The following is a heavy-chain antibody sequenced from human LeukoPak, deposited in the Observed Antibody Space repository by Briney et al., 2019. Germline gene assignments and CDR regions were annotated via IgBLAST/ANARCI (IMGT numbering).Heavy chain of an antibody. V-gene: IGHV1-69*04. Sequence: ASVTVSFKATGGTFSSYAISWVRQAPGQGLEWMGRIIPILGIANYAQKFQGRVTITADKSTSTAYMELSSLRSEDTAVYYCAGSMTTGTEPVDPWGQGTLVTVSS. D-gene: IGHD4-17*01. CDR2: IIPILGIA. J-gene: IGHJ5*02. CDR1: GGTFSSYA. CDR3: AGSMTTGTEPVDP.